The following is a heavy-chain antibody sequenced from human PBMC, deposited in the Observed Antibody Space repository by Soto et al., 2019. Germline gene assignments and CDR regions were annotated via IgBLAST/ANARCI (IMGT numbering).Heavy chain of an antibody. J-gene: IGHJ6*02. CDR2: IIPLFGTT. D-gene: IGHD3-10*01. V-gene: IGHV1-69*01. Sequence: QVQVVQSGVEVRRPGSSVKVSCKASGDTFKNCVISWVRQAPGQGLEWMGGIIPLFGTTDFAQRFQGRLTMTTDESTTTAYMELSRLRSEDTTTHYCAAELGFGKLSVVWGQGTTVIVSS. CDR1: GDTFKNCV. CDR3: AAELGFGKLSVV.